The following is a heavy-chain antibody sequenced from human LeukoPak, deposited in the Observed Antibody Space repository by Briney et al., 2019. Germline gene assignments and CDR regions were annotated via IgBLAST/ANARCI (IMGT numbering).Heavy chain of an antibody. CDR1: GFTFSSYA. J-gene: IGHJ6*02. Sequence: GGSLRLSCAASGFTFSSYAMHWVRQAPGKGLEWVAVISYDGSNKYYADSVKGRFTISRDNSKNTLYLQMNSLRSEDTAVYYCARVLGAVAYYYYGMDVWGQGTTVTVSS. D-gene: IGHD6-19*01. V-gene: IGHV3-30-3*01. CDR2: ISYDGSNK. CDR3: ARVLGAVAYYYYGMDV.